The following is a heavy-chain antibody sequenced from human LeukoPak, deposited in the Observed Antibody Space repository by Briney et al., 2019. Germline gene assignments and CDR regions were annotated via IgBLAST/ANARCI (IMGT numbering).Heavy chain of an antibody. CDR3: ARGGLVRGSLNSLTGFYF. CDR1: GDSVSSGSGG. V-gene: IGHV6-1*01. D-gene: IGHD3-10*01. J-gene: IGHJ3*01. CDR2: IYYRSQRYN. Sequence: SQTLSLTCDISGDSVSSGSGGWNWIRQSPSRGLEWLGRIYYRSQRYNDDGVSVKGRISINPDTAKNQFSLHLNSVTPDDTALYYCARGGLVRGSLNSLTGFYFWGQGTMVTVSS.